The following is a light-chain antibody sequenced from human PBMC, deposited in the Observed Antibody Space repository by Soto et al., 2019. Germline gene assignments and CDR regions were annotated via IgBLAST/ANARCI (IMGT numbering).Light chain of an antibody. CDR1: QGISRF. CDR3: QQLNSYPPT. J-gene: IGKJ3*01. V-gene: IGKV1-9*01. CDR2: AAS. Sequence: DIQLTQSPSFLSASVGDRVTITCRASQGISRFLAWYQQRPGKAPKLLIYAASTLQSGVPSRFSGSGSGTEFTLPISSLQPEDFATYYCQQLNSYPPTFGPGTKVDIK.